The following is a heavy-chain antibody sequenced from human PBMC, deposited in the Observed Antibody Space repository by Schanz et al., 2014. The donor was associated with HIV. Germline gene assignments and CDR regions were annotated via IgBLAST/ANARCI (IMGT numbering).Heavy chain of an antibody. CDR3: AKDKSRHTYSSSSIFDP. J-gene: IGHJ5*02. V-gene: IGHV3-23*04. CDR1: GFTFSTYV. CDR2: ISATGGST. D-gene: IGHD6-13*01. Sequence: VQLVESGGGVVQPGRSLRLSCAASGFTFSTYVMHWVRQAPGKGLEWVSAISATGGSTYYADSVKGRFTISRDNSKNTLYLQMNSLRPEDTAVYYCAKDKSRHTYSSSSIFDPWGQGTLVTVSS.